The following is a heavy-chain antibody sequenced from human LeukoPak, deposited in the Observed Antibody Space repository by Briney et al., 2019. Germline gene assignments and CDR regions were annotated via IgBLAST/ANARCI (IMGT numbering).Heavy chain of an antibody. J-gene: IGHJ5*02. V-gene: IGHV4-39*07. CDR2: IYYSGST. CDR1: GGSISSSSYY. CDR3: ARAQRKADIVVVPAAKTWFDP. Sequence: SETLSLTCTVSGGSISSSSYYWGWIRQPPGKGLEWIGSIYYSGSTYYNPSLKSRVTISVDTSKNQFSLKLSSVTAADTAVYYCARAQRKADIVVVPAAKTWFDPWGQGTLVTVSS. D-gene: IGHD2-2*01.